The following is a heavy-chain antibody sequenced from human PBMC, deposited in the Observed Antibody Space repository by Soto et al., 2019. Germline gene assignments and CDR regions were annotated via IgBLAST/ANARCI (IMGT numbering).Heavy chain of an antibody. CDR1: GFTFDDYA. Sequence: GGSLRLSCAASGFTFDDYAMHWVRQAPGKGLEWVSGISCNSGSIGYADSVKGRFTISRDNAKNSLYLQMNSLRAEDSALYYCAKSPMGGRSFDYWGQGTLVTVSS. V-gene: IGHV3-9*01. CDR3: AKSPMGGRSFDY. CDR2: ISCNSGSI. D-gene: IGHD3-16*01. J-gene: IGHJ4*02.